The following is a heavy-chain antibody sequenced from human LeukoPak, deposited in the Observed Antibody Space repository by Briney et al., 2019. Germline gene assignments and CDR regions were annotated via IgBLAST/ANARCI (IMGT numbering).Heavy chain of an antibody. CDR1: GFTFISYE. CDR3: ARDTWGSGSPRYFDY. V-gene: IGHV3-48*03. CDR2: ISSSGSTI. Sequence: GGSWRLSCAASGFTFISYEMNGVRQAPGKGLEWVSYISSSGSTIYYADSVKGRFTISRDNAKNSLYLQMNSLRAEDTAVYYCARDTWGSGSPRYFDYWGQGTLVTVSS. J-gene: IGHJ4*02. D-gene: IGHD3-10*01.